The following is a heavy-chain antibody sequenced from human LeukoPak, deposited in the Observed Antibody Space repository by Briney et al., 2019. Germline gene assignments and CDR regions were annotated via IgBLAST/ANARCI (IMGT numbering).Heavy chain of an antibody. Sequence: SETLSITCAVYGGSFSGYYWSWIRQPPGKGLEWIGEINHSGSTNYNPSPKSRVTISVDTSKNQFSLKLSSVTAADTAVYYCARGGYGDPVLDDDVTLNNYYFDYWGQGTLVTVSS. V-gene: IGHV4-34*01. D-gene: IGHD4-17*01. CDR3: ARGGYGDPVLDDDVTLNNYYFDY. J-gene: IGHJ4*02. CDR2: INHSGST. CDR1: GGSFSGYY.